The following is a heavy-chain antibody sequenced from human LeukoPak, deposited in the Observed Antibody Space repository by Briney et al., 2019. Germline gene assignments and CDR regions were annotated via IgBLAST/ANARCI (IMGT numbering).Heavy chain of an antibody. V-gene: IGHV3-21*04. Sequence: PGGSLRLSCAASGFTFSSYSMNWVRQAPGKGLEWVSSISSSSSYIYYADSVKGRFTISRDNAKNSLYLQMNSLRAEDTAVYYCAKGGGSYGPSDYWGQGTLVTVSS. CDR1: GFTFSSYS. CDR3: AKGGGSYGPSDY. J-gene: IGHJ4*02. CDR2: ISSSSSYI. D-gene: IGHD1-26*01.